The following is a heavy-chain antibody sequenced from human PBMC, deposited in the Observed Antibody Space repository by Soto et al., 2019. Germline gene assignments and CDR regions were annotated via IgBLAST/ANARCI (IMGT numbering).Heavy chain of an antibody. CDR1: GSSVSGGFY. D-gene: IGHD6-13*01. Sequence: SETLSLTCAVSGSSVSGGFYWAWIRQPPGKGLEWIGSVYPSGNTYYLPSLRGRISLSIDTSKNQISLTLTSVTAADTALFYCVAYSESNNWVGRWGQG. CDR2: VYPSGNT. J-gene: IGHJ5*02. V-gene: IGHV4-38-2*01. CDR3: VAYSESNNWVGR.